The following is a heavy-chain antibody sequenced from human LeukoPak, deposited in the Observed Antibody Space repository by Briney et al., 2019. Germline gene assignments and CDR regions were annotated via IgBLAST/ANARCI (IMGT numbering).Heavy chain of an antibody. CDR1: GYTLTELS. CDR3: ATDRNFYDSSGPLDY. D-gene: IGHD3-22*01. Sequence: ASVKVSCKVSGYTLTELSMHWVRQAPGKGLEWMGGFDPEDGETIYAQKFQGRVTMTEDTSTDTAYMELSSLRSEDTAVYYCATDRNFYDSSGPLDYWGQGTLVTVSS. V-gene: IGHV1-24*01. J-gene: IGHJ4*02. CDR2: FDPEDGET.